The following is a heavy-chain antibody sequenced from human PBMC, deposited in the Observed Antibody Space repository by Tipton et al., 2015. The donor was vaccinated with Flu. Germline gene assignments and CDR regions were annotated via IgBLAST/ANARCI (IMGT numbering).Heavy chain of an antibody. Sequence: LRLSCDVSGSTIRRGFYWGWIRQPPGKGLEWIGSIYHSGNTYYNPSLKSRVTISVDTSKNQFSLKLSSMTAADTAVYYCARDRSGSYGPLDYWGQGTLVTVSS. V-gene: IGHV4-38-2*02. CDR2: IYHSGNT. CDR1: GSTIRRGFY. D-gene: IGHD1-26*01. CDR3: ARDRSGSYGPLDY. J-gene: IGHJ4*02.